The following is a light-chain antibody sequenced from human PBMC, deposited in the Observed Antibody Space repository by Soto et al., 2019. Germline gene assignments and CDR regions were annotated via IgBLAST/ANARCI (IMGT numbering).Light chain of an antibody. CDR1: QSISNW. Sequence: DIQMTQSPSTLSASVGDRVTISCRASQSISNWLAWYQQKPAKAPNLLIYGVSNLASGVPSRFSGTGSGTEFTLTISSLRPDDFATYCCQQYGGYSLPFGHGTEVEI. CDR2: GVS. CDR3: QQYGGYSLP. V-gene: IGKV1-5*03. J-gene: IGKJ1*01.